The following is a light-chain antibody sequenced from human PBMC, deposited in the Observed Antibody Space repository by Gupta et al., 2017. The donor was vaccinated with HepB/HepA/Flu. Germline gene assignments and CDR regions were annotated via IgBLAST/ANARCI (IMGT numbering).Light chain of an antibody. CDR2: AAS. CDR1: QSISSY. V-gene: IGKV1-39*01. J-gene: IGKJ1*01. CDR3: QQRDRTPRT. Sequence: DIQMTQSPSSLSASVGDRVTITCRASQSISSYLNWYQQKPGKAPKLLIYAASRVQSGVPSRFSGSGSGTDFTLTISRRQPEDVATYYCQQRDRTPRTFGQGTKVEIK.